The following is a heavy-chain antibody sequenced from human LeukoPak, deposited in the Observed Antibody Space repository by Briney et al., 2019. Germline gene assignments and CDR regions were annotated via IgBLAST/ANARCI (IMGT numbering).Heavy chain of an antibody. Sequence: GGSLRLSCAAYGFTLSSYGMDWVRQARGKGVGWVAVISYDGSNKYYADSVKGRFTISRDNSKNTLYLQMNSLRAEDTAVYYCAKDSRWRSLGLPDYWGQGTLVTVSS. D-gene: IGHD3-16*01. CDR3: AKDSRWRSLGLPDY. V-gene: IGHV3-30*18. CDR2: ISYDGSNK. CDR1: GFTLSSYG. J-gene: IGHJ4*02.